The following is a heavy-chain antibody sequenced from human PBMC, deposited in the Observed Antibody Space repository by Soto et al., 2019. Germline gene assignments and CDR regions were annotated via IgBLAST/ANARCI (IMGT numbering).Heavy chain of an antibody. CDR1: GGTFSSYA. D-gene: IGHD2-21*02. CDR2: IIPIFGTA. CDR3: AREAYCGGDCYPYYYYGMDV. J-gene: IGHJ6*02. Sequence: QVQLVQSGAEVKKPGSSVKVSCKASGGTFSSYAISWVRQAPGQGLEWMGGIIPIFGTANYAQKFQGRVTMTADESTSTAYMELSSLRSEDTAVYYCAREAYCGGDCYPYYYYGMDVWGQGTTVTVSS. V-gene: IGHV1-69*12.